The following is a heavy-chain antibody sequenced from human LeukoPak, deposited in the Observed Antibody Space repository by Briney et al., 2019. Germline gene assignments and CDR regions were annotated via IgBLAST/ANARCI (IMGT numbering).Heavy chain of an antibody. D-gene: IGHD2/OR15-2a*01. CDR2: VNSDGSWT. CDR3: VSFYETY. V-gene: IGHV3-74*01. J-gene: IGHJ4*02. CDR1: GNYW. Sequence: GGSLRLSCAASGNYWMHWVRQATGKGLVWVSHVNSDGSWTSYADSVKGRFTISKDNAKNTVYLQMNSLRAEDTAVYYCVSFYETYWGRGTLVTVSS.